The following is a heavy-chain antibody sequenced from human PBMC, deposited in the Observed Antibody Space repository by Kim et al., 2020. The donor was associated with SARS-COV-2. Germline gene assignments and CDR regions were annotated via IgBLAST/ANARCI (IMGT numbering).Heavy chain of an antibody. V-gene: IGHV4-34*01. CDR1: GGSFSGYY. CDR2: INHSGST. J-gene: IGHJ3*02. CDR3: ARGIGGDSSSRRAFDI. Sequence: SETLSLTCAVYGGSFSGYYWSWIRQPPGKGLEWIGEINHSGSTNYNPSLKSRVTISVDTSKNQFSLKLSSVTAADTAVYYCARGIGGDSSSRRAFDIWGQGTMVTVSS. D-gene: IGHD6-13*01.